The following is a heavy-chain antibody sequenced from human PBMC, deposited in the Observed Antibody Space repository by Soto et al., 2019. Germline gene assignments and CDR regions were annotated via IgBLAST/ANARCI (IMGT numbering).Heavy chain of an antibody. CDR1: GGSVSSGSYY. CDR2: IYYSGST. CDR3: ARVINYYGSSGSHQLDDAFDI. V-gene: IGHV4-61*01. D-gene: IGHD3-22*01. Sequence: QVQLQESGPGLVKPSETLSLTCTVSGGSVSSGSYYWSWIRQPPGKGLEWIGYIYYSGSTNYNPSLKSRVTRSVDTSKNQFSLKLSSVTAADTAVYYCARVINYYGSSGSHQLDDAFDIWGQGTMVTVSS. J-gene: IGHJ3*02.